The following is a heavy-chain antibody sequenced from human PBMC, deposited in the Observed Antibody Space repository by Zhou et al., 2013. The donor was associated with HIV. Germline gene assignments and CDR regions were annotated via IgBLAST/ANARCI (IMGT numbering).Heavy chain of an antibody. CDR2: INPNSGGT. V-gene: IGHV1-2*02. D-gene: IGHD6-19*01. Sequence: QVQLVQSGAEVKKPGASVKVSCKASGYTFTGYYMHWVRQAPGQGLEWMGWINPNSGGTNYAQKFQGRVTMTRDTSISTAYMELSRLRSDDTAVYYCATLPLAAVAGLDAFDIWGQGTMVTVSS. CDR3: ATLPLAAVAGLDAFDI. CDR1: GYTFTGYY. J-gene: IGHJ3*02.